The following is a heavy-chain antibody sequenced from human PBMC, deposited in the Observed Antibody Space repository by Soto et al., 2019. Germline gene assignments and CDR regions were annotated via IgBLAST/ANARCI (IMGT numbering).Heavy chain of an antibody. CDR3: ARGGCISGSCQALDY. CDR2: IYYSGIT. CDR1: GDSISAFS. V-gene: IGHV4-59*01. J-gene: IGHJ4*02. D-gene: IGHD2-15*01. Sequence: PSGALSLTCTLSGDSISAFSRSWGRKPPGEGLEWIGYIYYSGITNYNASLKSRVTMSIDTSKNQFSLKLNSVTAADTAVYFCARGGCISGSCQALDYWGPGTLVTVSS.